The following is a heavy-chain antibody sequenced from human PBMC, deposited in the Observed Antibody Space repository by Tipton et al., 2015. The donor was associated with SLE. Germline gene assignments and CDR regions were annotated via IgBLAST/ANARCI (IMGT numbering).Heavy chain of an antibody. CDR2: IYYSGST. Sequence: LRLSCTVSGGSISSYNWSWIRQPPGKGLEWIGYIYYSGSTKYNPSLTSRVTISVDTSKNQFSLKLSSVTAADTAVYYCASQLRSSGSYYCLYFDLWGRGTLVTVSS. D-gene: IGHD1-26*01. V-gene: IGHV4-59*13. CDR1: GGSISSYN. J-gene: IGHJ2*01. CDR3: ASQLRSSGSYYCLYFDL.